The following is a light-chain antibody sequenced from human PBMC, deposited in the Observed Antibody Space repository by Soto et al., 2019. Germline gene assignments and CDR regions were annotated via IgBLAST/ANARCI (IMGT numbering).Light chain of an antibody. CDR2: GAS. V-gene: IGKV3-20*01. CDR3: QKYGSSPPT. J-gene: IGKJ4*01. Sequence: EIVLTQSPGTLSLSPGERATLSCRASQSVSRSYLAWYQQKPGQAPRLLIYGASSRATGIPDRFSGSGSWTDFTCTISSRETEDFAMYYCQKYGSSPPTFGGGTQVEI. CDR1: QSVSRSY.